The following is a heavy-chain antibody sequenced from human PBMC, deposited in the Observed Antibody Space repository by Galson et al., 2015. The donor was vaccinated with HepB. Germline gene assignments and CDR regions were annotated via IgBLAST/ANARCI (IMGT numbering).Heavy chain of an antibody. CDR1: GYSFTNYW. V-gene: IGHV5-51*03. CDR3: ARDYYDTSGYYGGVDTFDI. CDR2: INPGDSDT. D-gene: IGHD3-22*01. J-gene: IGHJ3*02. Sequence: QSGAEVKKPGESLKISCKGFGYSFTNYWIGWVRQMPGKGLEWMGIINPGDSDTRYSPSFQGQVTISVDKSISTAYLQWSSLKASDTAMYYCARDYYDTSGYYGGVDTFDIWGQGTMVTVSS.